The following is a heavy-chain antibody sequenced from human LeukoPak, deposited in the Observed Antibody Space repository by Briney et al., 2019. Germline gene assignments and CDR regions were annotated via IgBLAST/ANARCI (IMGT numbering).Heavy chain of an antibody. D-gene: IGHD3-10*01. V-gene: IGHV3-48*01. CDR1: GFTFSSYS. J-gene: IGHJ6*02. Sequence: GGSLRLSCAASGFTFSSYSMNWVRQAPGKGLEWVSYISSSSTIYYADSVKGRFTISRDNSKNTLYLQMNSLRAEDTAVYYCAILPSPYYYYGMDVWGQGTTVTVSS. CDR2: ISSSSTI. CDR3: AILPSPYYYYGMDV.